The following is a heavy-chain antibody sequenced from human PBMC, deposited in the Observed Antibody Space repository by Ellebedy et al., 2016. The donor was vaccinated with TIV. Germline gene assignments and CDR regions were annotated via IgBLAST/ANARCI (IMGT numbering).Heavy chain of an antibody. V-gene: IGHV6-1*01. CDR2: TYYASKWNN. J-gene: IGHJ3*02. D-gene: IGHD6-19*01. CDR3: ARGWLRGSFDI. CDR1: GDSVSINSGG. Sequence: SQTLSLTCAISGDSVSINSGGWHWIRQSPERGLEWLGRTYYASKWNNDYAVSVKSRAVITPDTSKNQFSLQLNSVTPEDTAVYYCARGWLRGSFDIWGQGTTVIVPS.